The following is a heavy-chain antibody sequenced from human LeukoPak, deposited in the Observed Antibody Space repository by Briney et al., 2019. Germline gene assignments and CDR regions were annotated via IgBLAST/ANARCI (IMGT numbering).Heavy chain of an antibody. CDR1: GGSISSGDYY. CDR2: IYYSGST. CDR3: AREGTMVRGVIPLGFDY. D-gene: IGHD3-10*01. Sequence: SQTLSLTCTVSGGSISSGDYYWSWIRQPQGKGLEWIVYIYYSGSTYYNPSLKSRVTISVDTSKNQFSLKLSSVTAADTAVYYCAREGTMVRGVIPLGFDYWGQGTLVTVSS. J-gene: IGHJ4*02. V-gene: IGHV4-30-4*01.